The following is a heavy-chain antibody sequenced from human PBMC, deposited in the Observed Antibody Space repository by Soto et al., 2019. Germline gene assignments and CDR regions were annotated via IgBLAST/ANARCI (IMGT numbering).Heavy chain of an antibody. CDR1: GFTLSRHT. D-gene: IGHD3-22*01. CDR2: IGSRTSDI. CDR3: VRDYYDTSGYPNTFDM. Sequence: GGSLRLSCAASGFTLSRHTMNWVRQAPGKGLEWVSFIGSRTSDIYYADSVKGRFTISRDNAKNSLYLDLTRLRAEDTAVYFCVRDYYDTSGYPNTFDMWGQGTMVTVSS. J-gene: IGHJ3*02. V-gene: IGHV3-21*01.